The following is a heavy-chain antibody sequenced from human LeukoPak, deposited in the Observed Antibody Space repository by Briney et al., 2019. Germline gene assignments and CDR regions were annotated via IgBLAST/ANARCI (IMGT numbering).Heavy chain of an antibody. V-gene: IGHV4-39*01. CDR1: GGSISGSSYH. D-gene: IGHD3-10*01. J-gene: IGHJ4*02. Sequence: SETLSLTCTVSGGSISGSSYHWGWIRQPPGKGLEWIGSIYYSGSTYYNPSLKSRVTISVDTSKNQFSLKLNSVTATDTAVYYCATHYGPWGQGTLVTVSS. CDR2: IYYSGST. CDR3: ATHYGP.